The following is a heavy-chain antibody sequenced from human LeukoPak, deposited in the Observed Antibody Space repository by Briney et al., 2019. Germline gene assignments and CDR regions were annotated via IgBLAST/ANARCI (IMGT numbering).Heavy chain of an antibody. J-gene: IGHJ5*02. CDR1: GFTFSSYE. CDR2: ITSSGNTM. CDR3: ARLRSKYWFDP. V-gene: IGHV3-48*03. D-gene: IGHD4-11*01. Sequence: GGSLRLSCAASGFTFSSYEMNWVHQAPGKGLEWVSFITSSGNTMYYADSVRGRFTISRDNAKNSLHLQMNSLRADDTAVYYCARLRSKYWFDPSGQGALVTVSS.